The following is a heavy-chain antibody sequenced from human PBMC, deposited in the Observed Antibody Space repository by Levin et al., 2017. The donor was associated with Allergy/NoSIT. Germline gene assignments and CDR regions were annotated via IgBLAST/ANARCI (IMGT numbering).Heavy chain of an antibody. CDR1: GFTFSDHY. CDR2: ARDKVNSHTT. J-gene: IGHJ6*02. V-gene: IGHV3-72*01. D-gene: IGHD3-10*01. CDR3: ARGPTGRTSYHYGMDV. Sequence: AGGSLRLSCAASGFTFSDHYMDWVRQAPGKGLEWVGRARDKVNSHTTEYAASVKGRFTISRDDSKNSLYLQMNSLKTEDTAVYYCARGPTGRTSYHYGMDVWGQGTTVTVSS.